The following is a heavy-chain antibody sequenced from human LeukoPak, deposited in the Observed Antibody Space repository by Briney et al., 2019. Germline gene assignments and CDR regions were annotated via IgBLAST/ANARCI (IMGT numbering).Heavy chain of an antibody. J-gene: IGHJ4*02. CDR2: IGAGGTFT. Sequence: GGSLALTCTASGFTFGGNAMNWVRQAPGKGLEWVSGIGAGGTFTYYADSVKGRFTISRDNSRNTLYLQMNSLRADDTAVYYCAKNLDYTTSGYYFDYWGQGTLVTVSS. D-gene: IGHD4-11*01. V-gene: IGHV3-23*01. CDR1: GFTFGGNA. CDR3: AKNLDYTTSGYYFDY.